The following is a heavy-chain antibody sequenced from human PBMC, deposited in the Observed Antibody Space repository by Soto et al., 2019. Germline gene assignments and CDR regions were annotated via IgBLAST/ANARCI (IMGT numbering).Heavy chain of an antibody. CDR1: GFTFSSYA. J-gene: IGHJ5*02. V-gene: IGHV3-23*01. D-gene: IGHD2-15*01. CDR3: AKDSIVVVVAATPVYNWFDP. CDR2: ISGSGGST. Sequence: LRLSCAASGFTFSSYAMSWVRQAPGKGLEWFSAISGSGGSTYYADSVKGRFTISRDNSKNTLYLQMNSLRAEDTAVYYCAKDSIVVVVAATPVYNWFDPWGQGTLVTVSS.